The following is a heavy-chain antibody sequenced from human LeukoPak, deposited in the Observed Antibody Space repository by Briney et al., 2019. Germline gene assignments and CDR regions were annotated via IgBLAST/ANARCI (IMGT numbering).Heavy chain of an antibody. J-gene: IGHJ5*02. CDR1: GFTFSSYG. D-gene: IGHD3-22*01. CDR3: AKHYYYDSSGYAPLDP. Sequence: PGGSLRLSCAASGFTFSSYGMHWVRQAPGKGLEWVAVISYDGSNKYYADSVKGRFTISRDNSKNTLYLQMNSLRAEDTAVYYCAKHYYYDSSGYAPLDPWGQGTLVTVSS. V-gene: IGHV3-30*18. CDR2: ISYDGSNK.